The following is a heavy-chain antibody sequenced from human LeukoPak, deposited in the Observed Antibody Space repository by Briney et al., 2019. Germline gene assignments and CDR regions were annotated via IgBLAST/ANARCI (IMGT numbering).Heavy chain of an antibody. CDR2: ISSSGSTI. CDR3: AREGHYYYDSSGVDY. J-gene: IGHJ4*02. Sequence: GGSLRLSCAASGSTFSDYYMSWIRQAPGKGVEWVSYISSSGSTIYYADSVKGRFTISRDNAKNSLYLQMNSLRAEDTAVYYCAREGHYYYDSSGVDYWGQGTLVTVPS. CDR1: GSTFSDYY. D-gene: IGHD3-22*01. V-gene: IGHV3-11*01.